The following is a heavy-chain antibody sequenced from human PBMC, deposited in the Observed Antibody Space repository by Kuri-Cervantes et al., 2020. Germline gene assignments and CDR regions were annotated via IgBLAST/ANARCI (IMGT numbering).Heavy chain of an antibody. CDR1: GFTFSSYA. Sequence: GGSLRLSCAASGFTFSSYAMHWVRQAPGKGLEWVAVISYDGSNKYYADSVKGRFTISRDNSKDTLYLQMNSLRAEDTAVYYCARGAYDFWSGPVYWGQGTLVTVSS. CDR3: ARGAYDFWSGPVY. J-gene: IGHJ4*02. V-gene: IGHV3-30*01. CDR2: ISYDGSNK. D-gene: IGHD3-3*01.